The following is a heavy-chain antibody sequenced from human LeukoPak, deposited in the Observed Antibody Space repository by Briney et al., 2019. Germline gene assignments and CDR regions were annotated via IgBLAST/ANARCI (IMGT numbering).Heavy chain of an antibody. J-gene: IGHJ3*02. Sequence: SETLSLTCAVYGGSFSGYYWSWIRQPPGKGLEWIGEINHSGSTNYNPPLKSRVTISVDTSKNQFSLKLSSVTAADTAVYYCARVFVRVYGADDAFDIWGQGTMVTVSS. CDR1: GGSFSGYY. V-gene: IGHV4-34*01. CDR3: ARVFVRVYGADDAFDI. D-gene: IGHD4-17*01. CDR2: INHSGST.